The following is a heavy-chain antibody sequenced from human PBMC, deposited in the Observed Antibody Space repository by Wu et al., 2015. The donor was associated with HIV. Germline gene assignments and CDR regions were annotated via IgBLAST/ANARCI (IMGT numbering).Heavy chain of an antibody. CDR2: IIPIFGTA. J-gene: IGHJ6*03. CDR1: GGTFSSYA. CDR3: ARDSPTYSSSTRGYYMDV. D-gene: IGHD6-6*01. V-gene: IGHV1-69*12. Sequence: QVQLVQSGAEVKKPGSSVKVSCKASGGTFSSYAISWVRRAPGQGLEWVGGIIPIFGTANYAQKFQGRVTITADESTSTAYMELSSLRSEDTAVYYCARDSPTYSSSTRGYYMDVWGKGTTVTVSS.